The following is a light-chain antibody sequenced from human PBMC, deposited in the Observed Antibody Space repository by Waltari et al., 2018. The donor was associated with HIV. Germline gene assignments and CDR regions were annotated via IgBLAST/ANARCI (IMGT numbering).Light chain of an antibody. Sequence: SYELTQPPSVSVSPGQTARITCSGDKLGDKYVCWYQHRPGQSPVLVIYRDIKRPAGIPERFSGSNSGNTATLTISGTQALDEADYYCQAWDSNTAIFGGGTKLTVL. V-gene: IGLV3-1*01. J-gene: IGLJ2*01. CDR2: RDI. CDR3: QAWDSNTAI. CDR1: KLGDKY.